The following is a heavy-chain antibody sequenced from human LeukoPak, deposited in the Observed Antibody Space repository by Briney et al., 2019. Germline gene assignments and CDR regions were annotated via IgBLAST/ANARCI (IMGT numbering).Heavy chain of an antibody. CDR3: AKGLGYCSSTSCYGYYYGMDV. J-gene: IGHJ6*02. D-gene: IGHD2-2*01. CDR1: VGSPCVGDSY. Sequence: PLETPSLTCTLSVGSPCVGDSYCGWVRQPPRGGREWIGYIYLKGITYYNPSLKSRVTITVDTSKNQFSLKLSSVTAADTAVYYCAKGLGYCSSTSCYGYYYGMDVWGQGTTVTVSS. V-gene: IGHV4-30-4*01. CDR2: IYLKGIT.